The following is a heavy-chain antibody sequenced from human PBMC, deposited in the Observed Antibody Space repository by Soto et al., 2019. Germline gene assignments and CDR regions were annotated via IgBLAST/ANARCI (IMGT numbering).Heavy chain of an antibody. CDR1: GFTFGSYA. V-gene: IGHV3-23*01. D-gene: IGHD3-9*01. CDR2: VSGSGGSS. CDR3: SKVIYDILTGYYDY. J-gene: IGHJ4*02. Sequence: GGSLRLSCAASGFTFGSYAMSWVRQAPGRGLEWVSVVSGSGGSSYYADSVKGRFSISRDNSKNTLYLQMNSLRAEDTAVYYCSKVIYDILTGYYDYWGQGTLVTVSS.